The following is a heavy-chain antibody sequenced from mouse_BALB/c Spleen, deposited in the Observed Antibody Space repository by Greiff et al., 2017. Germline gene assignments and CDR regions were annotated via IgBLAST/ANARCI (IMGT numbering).Heavy chain of an antibody. D-gene: IGHD1-1*01. Sequence: VQLQQSGPSLVKPSQTLSLTCSVTGDSITSGYWNWIRKFPGNKLEYMGYISYSGSTYYNPSLKSRISITRDTSKNQYYLQLNSVTTEDTATYYCARLYGSSLYYAMDYWGQGTSVTVSS. V-gene: IGHV3-8*02. J-gene: IGHJ4*01. CDR3: ARLYGSSLYYAMDY. CDR1: GDSITSGY. CDR2: ISYSGST.